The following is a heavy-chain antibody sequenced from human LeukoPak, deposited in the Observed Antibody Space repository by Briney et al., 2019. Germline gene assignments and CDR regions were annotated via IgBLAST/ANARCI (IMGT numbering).Heavy chain of an antibody. CDR2: THPSGNT. CDR3: ARKAPKKGWFDP. J-gene: IGHJ5*02. CDR1: GGSNNSYY. Sequence: SEALSLTCTVSGGSNNSYYWSWIRQPPGKGLEWIGYTHPSGNTNYSPSLKSRVTISIDMSRNQFSLKLSSVTAADTAVYYCARKAPKKGWFDPWGQGTLVTVSS. V-gene: IGHV4-4*09.